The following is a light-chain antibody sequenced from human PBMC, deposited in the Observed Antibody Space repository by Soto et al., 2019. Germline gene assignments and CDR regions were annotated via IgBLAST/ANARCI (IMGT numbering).Light chain of an antibody. CDR2: EVI. CDR3: SSYTSSRTLV. Sequence: QSVLTQPASVSGSPGQSITISCTGTSNDIGAYKYVSWYQQHPGRAPKLMIYEVIHRPSGVSSRFSGSKSGKTASLSISGLQADDEADYYCSSYTSSRTLVFGGGTKLTVL. V-gene: IGLV2-14*01. CDR1: SNDIGAYKY. J-gene: IGLJ2*01.